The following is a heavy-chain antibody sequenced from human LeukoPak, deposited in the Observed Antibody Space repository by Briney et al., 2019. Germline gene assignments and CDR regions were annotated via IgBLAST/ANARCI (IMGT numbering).Heavy chain of an antibody. J-gene: IGHJ4*02. D-gene: IGHD4-17*01. CDR1: GFTFSSYA. V-gene: IGHV3-23*01. CDR3: ASMTTVTYTTFDY. Sequence: GGSLRLSCAASGFTFSSYAMSWVRQAPGKGLEWVSAISGSGGSTYYADSVKGRFTISRDNSKNTLYLQMNSLRAEDTALYYCASMTTVTYTTFDYWGQGTLVTVSS. CDR2: ISGSGGST.